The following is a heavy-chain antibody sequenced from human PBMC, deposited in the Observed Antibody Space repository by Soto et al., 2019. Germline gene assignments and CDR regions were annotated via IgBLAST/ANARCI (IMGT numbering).Heavy chain of an antibody. D-gene: IGHD6-19*01. V-gene: IGHV1-46*03. CDR1: GYTFTSYY. CDR3: ARGIAVAGTIFDY. CDR2: INPSGGST. Sequence: QVQLVQSGAEVKKPGASVKVSCKASGYTFTSYYLHWVLQAPGQGLEWMGIINPSGGSTSYAQKFQGRVTMTRDSSTSTVYMELSSLRSGDTAVYYCARGIAVAGTIFDYWGQGTLVTVSS. J-gene: IGHJ4*02.